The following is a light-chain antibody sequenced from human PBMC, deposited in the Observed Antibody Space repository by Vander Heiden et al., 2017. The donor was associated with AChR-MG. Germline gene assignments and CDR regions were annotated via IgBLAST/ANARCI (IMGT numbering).Light chain of an antibody. CDR1: TGAVTTGHY. CDR2: DTY. CDR3: SLIYSGVWV. Sequence: QAVVTQEPSLTVSPGGTVTLTSGSRTGAVTTGHYPYWFQQKPGQVPRTLISDTYNRNSRTPARFSASLLGGKAALTLSGAQPEDEADYFCSLIYSGVWVFGGGTKLSVL. J-gene: IGLJ3*02. V-gene: IGLV7-46*01.